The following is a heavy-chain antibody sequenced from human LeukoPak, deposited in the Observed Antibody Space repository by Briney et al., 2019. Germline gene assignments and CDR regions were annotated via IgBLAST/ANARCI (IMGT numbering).Heavy chain of an antibody. Sequence: SVKVSCKASGGTFSSYAISWVRQAPGQGLEWMGGIIPIFGTANYAQKFQGRVTITADKSTSTAYMELSSLRSEDTAVYYCARSRIAVAGNWFDPWGQGTLVTVSS. CDR1: GGTFSSYA. V-gene: IGHV1-69*06. J-gene: IGHJ5*02. D-gene: IGHD6-19*01. CDR2: IIPIFGTA. CDR3: ARSRIAVAGNWFDP.